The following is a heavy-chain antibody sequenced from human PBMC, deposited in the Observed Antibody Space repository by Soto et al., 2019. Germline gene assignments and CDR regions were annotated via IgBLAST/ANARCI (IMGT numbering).Heavy chain of an antibody. CDR1: GFTVSSYS. Sequence: PGGSLRLSCAASGFTVSSYSMNWVRQAPGKGLEWVSSISSSSSYIYYADSVKGRFTISRDNAKNSLYLQMNSLRAEDTAVHYCAREPTGDFNYYYYMDVWGKGTTVTVSS. V-gene: IGHV3-21*01. CDR2: ISSSSSYI. CDR3: AREPTGDFNYYYYMDV. J-gene: IGHJ6*03. D-gene: IGHD7-27*01.